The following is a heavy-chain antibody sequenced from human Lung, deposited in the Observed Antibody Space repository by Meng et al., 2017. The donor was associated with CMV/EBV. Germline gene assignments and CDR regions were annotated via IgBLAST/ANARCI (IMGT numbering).Heavy chain of an antibody. CDR3: ARNGQYYDFWSGYYKISHYYYYYGMDV. V-gene: IGHV3-11*04. Sequence: GGSLRLXXAASTFSLSDYSMSWIRQAPGRGLEWLSYISSSGSTIYYADSVKGRFTISRDNAKNSLYLQMNSLRAEDTAVYYCARNGQYYDFWSGYYKISHYYYYYGMDVWGQGXTVTVSS. D-gene: IGHD3-3*01. CDR1: TFSLSDYS. CDR2: ISSSGSTI. J-gene: IGHJ6*02.